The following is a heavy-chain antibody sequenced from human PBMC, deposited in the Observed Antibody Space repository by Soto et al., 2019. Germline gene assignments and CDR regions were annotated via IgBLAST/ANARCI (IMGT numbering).Heavy chain of an antibody. CDR3: ARDRGDYGSADY. D-gene: IGHD3-10*01. Sequence: QVQLQESGPGLVKPSETLSLTCTASGGSIDSYYWSWIRQSAGKGLEWIGRIYSSGSTNYNPSLTSRVTMSVDTSKNQFSLRLSSVTAADTAVYYCARDRGDYGSADYWGQGTLVTVSS. CDR2: IYSSGST. J-gene: IGHJ4*02. CDR1: GGSIDSYY. V-gene: IGHV4-4*07.